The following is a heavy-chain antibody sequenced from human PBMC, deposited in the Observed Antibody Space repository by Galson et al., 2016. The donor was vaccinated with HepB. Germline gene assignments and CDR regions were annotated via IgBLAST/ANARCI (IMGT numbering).Heavy chain of an antibody. D-gene: IGHD6-25*01. CDR1: GDSVTSNQW. J-gene: IGHJ4*02. CDR3: ARGSANFDY. CDR2: VYHSGNT. V-gene: IGHV4-4*02. Sequence: SETLSLTCGVSGDSVTSNQWWSWVRQAPGKGLEWIGEVYHSGNTNFNPSLKSRISMSVDKSMHQFSLKMTPVTAADTAVYYCARGSANFDYWGQGALVTVSS.